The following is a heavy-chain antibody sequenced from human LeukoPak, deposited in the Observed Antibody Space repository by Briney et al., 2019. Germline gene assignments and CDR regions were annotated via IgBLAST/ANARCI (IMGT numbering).Heavy chain of an antibody. CDR2: ISSSSSYI. J-gene: IGHJ4*02. CDR3: ARAYSPTYYYDSSSYYYPGYFDY. Sequence: PGGSLRLSCAASGFTFSSYSMNWVRQAPGKGLEWVSSISSSSSYIYYADSVKGRFTISRDNAKNSLYLQMNSLRAEDTAVYYCARAYSPTYYYDSSSYYYPGYFDYWGQGTLVTVSS. V-gene: IGHV3-21*01. D-gene: IGHD3-22*01. CDR1: GFTFSSYS.